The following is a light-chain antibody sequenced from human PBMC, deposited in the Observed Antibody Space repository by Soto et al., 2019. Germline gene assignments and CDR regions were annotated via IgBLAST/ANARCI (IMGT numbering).Light chain of an antibody. Sequence: AIQLTQSPSSLSASLGDRVTITCRASQGISSALAWYQQKPGKAPKLLIYDASSLESGVPSRFSGSGSGTDFPLPISSLQPEDFATYYCQQFNNYPITFGQGTRLEIK. V-gene: IGKV1D-13*01. J-gene: IGKJ5*01. CDR3: QQFNNYPIT. CDR2: DAS. CDR1: QGISSA.